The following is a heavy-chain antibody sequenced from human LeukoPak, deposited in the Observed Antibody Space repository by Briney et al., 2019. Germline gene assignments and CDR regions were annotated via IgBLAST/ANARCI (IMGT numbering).Heavy chain of an antibody. V-gene: IGHV3-23*01. D-gene: IGHD2-2*01. Sequence: GGSLRLSCAASGFTFSSYAMSWVRQAPGKGLEWVSAISGSGGSTYYADSVKGRFTISRDNSKNTLYLQINSLRAEDTAVYYCAKDPAYCSSTSCFGYWGQGTLVTVSS. J-gene: IGHJ4*02. CDR2: ISGSGGST. CDR1: GFTFSSYA. CDR3: AKDPAYCSSTSCFGY.